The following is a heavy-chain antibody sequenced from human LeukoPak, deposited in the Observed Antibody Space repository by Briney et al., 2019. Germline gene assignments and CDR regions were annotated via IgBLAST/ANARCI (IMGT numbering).Heavy chain of an antibody. V-gene: IGHV4-4*07. D-gene: IGHD1-26*01. J-gene: IGHJ4*02. CDR1: GGSISSYY. CDR3: ARENSGSYSEFDY. CDR2: IYTSGST. Sequence: SETLSLTCTVSGGSISSYYWSWIRQPAGKGLEWIGRIYTSGSTNYNASLKSRVSMSVDTSKNQFSLKLSSVTAADTAVFYCARENSGSYSEFDYWGQGTLVTVSS.